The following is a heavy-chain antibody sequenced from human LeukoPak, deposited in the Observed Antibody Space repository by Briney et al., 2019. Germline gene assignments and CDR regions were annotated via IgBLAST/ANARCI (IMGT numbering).Heavy chain of an antibody. V-gene: IGHV4-59*01. CDR1: DDSITMYY. D-gene: IGHD1-1*01. CDR2: VDHTGST. CDR3: ARGRVSSSTWYSTYYYYFYMDV. Sequence: SETLSLTCSVSDDSITMYYWTWIRQPPGKGLEWIGYVDHTGSTNFNPSLNGRVSISRDTTKNLFSLKLRSVTAADTAVYFCARGRVSSSTWYSTYYYYFYMDVWGKGTTVTVSS. J-gene: IGHJ6*03.